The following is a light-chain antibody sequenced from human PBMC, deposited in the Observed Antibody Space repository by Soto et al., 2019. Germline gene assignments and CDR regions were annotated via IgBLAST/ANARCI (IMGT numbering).Light chain of an antibody. V-gene: IGKV3-20*01. Sequence: EIVLTQSPGTLSLSPGERATLSCRASQSVSSSYLAWYQQKPGQAPRLLIYGASSSATGIPDRFSGSGCGTDSAVTTSKQEPKDLAVYYCEQYGSSLPYTFGQGTKLEIK. CDR2: GAS. J-gene: IGKJ2*01. CDR1: QSVSSSY. CDR3: EQYGSSLPYT.